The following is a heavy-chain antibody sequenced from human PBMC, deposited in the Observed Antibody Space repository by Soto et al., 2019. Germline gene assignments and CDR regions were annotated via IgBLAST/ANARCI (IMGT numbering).Heavy chain of an antibody. V-gene: IGHV4-34*01. Sequence: PAETLSLTCAVYGGSFSGYYWSWIRQPPGKGLEWIGEINHSGSTNYNPSLKSRVTISVDTSKNQFSLKLSSVTAADTAVYYCARVRHPLLIINCYYYYYMDVCGNGPTVTVSS. J-gene: IGHJ6*03. D-gene: IGHD1-20*01. CDR3: ARVRHPLLIINCYYYYYMDV. CDR2: INHSGST. CDR1: GGSFSGYY.